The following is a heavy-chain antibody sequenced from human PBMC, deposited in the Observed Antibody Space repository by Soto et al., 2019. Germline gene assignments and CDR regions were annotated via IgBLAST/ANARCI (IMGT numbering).Heavy chain of an antibody. CDR3: ARERRWGIAVAGIMLSY. CDR2: INHSGST. J-gene: IGHJ4*02. Sequence: ASETLSLTCAVYGGSFSGYYWSWIRQPPGKGLEWIGEINHSGSTNYNPSLKSRVTISVDTSKNQFSLKLSSVTAADTAVYYCARERRWGIAVAGIMLSYWGQGTLVTVSS. CDR1: GGSFSGYY. V-gene: IGHV4-34*01. D-gene: IGHD6-19*01.